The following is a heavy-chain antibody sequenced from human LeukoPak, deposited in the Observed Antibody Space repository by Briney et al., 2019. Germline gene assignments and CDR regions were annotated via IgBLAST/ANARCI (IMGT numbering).Heavy chain of an antibody. V-gene: IGHV3-7*01. CDR3: ARGWFGELVRYMDV. CDR1: GFTFSSYW. J-gene: IGHJ6*03. Sequence: PGGSLRLSCAASGFTFSSYWMSWVRQAPGKGLEWVANIKQDGSEKYYVDSVKGRFTISRDNAKNSLYLQMNTLRAEDTAVYYCARGWFGELVRYMDVWGKGTTVTVSS. D-gene: IGHD3-10*01. CDR2: IKQDGSEK.